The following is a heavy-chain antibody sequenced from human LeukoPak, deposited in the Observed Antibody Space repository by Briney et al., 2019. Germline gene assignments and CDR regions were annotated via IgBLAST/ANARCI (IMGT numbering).Heavy chain of an antibody. CDR3: ARDPPGTAVAGYDY. J-gene: IGHJ4*02. CDR1: GFMFSTYW. D-gene: IGHD6-19*01. Sequence: PGGSLRLSCAAYGFMFSTYWMSWVRQAPGKGLEWVANMNQDGSEKYYVDSVKGRFTISRDNAKNSLFLQMHSLRAEDTAVYYCARDPPGTAVAGYDYWGQGTLVTVSS. V-gene: IGHV3-7*01. CDR2: MNQDGSEK.